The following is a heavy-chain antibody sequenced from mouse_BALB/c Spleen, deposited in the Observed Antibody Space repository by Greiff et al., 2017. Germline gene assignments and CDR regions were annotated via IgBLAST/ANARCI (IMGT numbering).Heavy chain of an antibody. CDR3: ARGGYYGSSYGDY. D-gene: IGHD1-1*01. Sequence: EVQLVESGGGLVKPGGSLKLSCAASGFTFSDYYMYWVRQTPEKRLEWVATISDGGSYTYYPDSVKGRFTISRDNAKNNLYLQMSSLKSEDTAMYYCARGGYYGSSYGDYWGQGTTLTVSS. CDR1: GFTFSDYY. CDR2: ISDGGSYT. V-gene: IGHV5-4*02. J-gene: IGHJ2*01.